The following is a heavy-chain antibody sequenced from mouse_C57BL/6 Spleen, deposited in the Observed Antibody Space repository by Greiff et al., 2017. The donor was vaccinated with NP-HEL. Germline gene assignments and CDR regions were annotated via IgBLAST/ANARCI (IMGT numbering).Heavy chain of an antibody. D-gene: IGHD1-1*01. V-gene: IGHV1-4*01. J-gene: IGHJ3*01. Sequence: VQLQQSGAELARPGASVKMSCKASGYTFTSYTMHWVKQRLGQGLEWIGYINPSSGYTKYNQKFKDKATLTADKSSSTAYMQLSSLTSEDSAVYYCARGGDYSWFAYWGQGTLVTVSA. CDR1: GYTFTSYT. CDR2: INPSSGYT. CDR3: ARGGDYSWFAY.